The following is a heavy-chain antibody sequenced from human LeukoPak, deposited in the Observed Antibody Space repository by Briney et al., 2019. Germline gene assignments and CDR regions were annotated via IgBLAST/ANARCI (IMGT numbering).Heavy chain of an antibody. Sequence: QPGGSLLLSCAASGFTFSSYAMSWVRQAPGKGLECVSAISGSGGSTYYADSVKCRFTISRDNSKNTLYLQMNSLRAEDTAVYYCAKVAITIFGVVLYYFDYWGQGTLVTVSS. CDR3: AKVAITIFGVVLYYFDY. J-gene: IGHJ4*02. CDR1: GFTFSSYA. D-gene: IGHD3-3*01. CDR2: ISGSGGST. V-gene: IGHV3-23*01.